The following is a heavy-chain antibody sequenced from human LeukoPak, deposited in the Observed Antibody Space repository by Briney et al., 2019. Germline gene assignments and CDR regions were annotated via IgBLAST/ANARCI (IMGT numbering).Heavy chain of an antibody. CDR1: GGSISSGNYD. CDR3: ARGNHRDETHFGY. D-gene: IGHD1-14*01. Sequence: SETLSLTCTVSGGSISSGNYDWNWIRQHPGKGLDWIGYIHHRGSTFYNPSLETRLAISVDTSKNQFSLKLTSVTAADTAVYYCARGNHRDETHFGYWGQGTLVTVSS. CDR2: IHHRGST. V-gene: IGHV4-31*03. J-gene: IGHJ4*02.